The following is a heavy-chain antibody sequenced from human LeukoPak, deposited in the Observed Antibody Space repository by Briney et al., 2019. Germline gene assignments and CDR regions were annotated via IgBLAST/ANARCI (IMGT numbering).Heavy chain of an antibody. V-gene: IGHV3-23*01. CDR1: GFTFSSYA. J-gene: IGHJ4*02. D-gene: IGHD4-17*01. CDR3: ASYGDYGGFDY. Sequence: GGSLRLSCAASGFTFSSYAMSWVRQAPGKGLEWVSAISGSGGSTYYADSVKGRFTTSRDNAKNSLYLQMNSLRAEDTAVYYCASYGDYGGFDYWGQGTLVTVSS. CDR2: ISGSGGST.